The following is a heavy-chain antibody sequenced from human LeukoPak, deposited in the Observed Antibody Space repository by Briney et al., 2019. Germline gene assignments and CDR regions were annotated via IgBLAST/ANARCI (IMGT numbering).Heavy chain of an antibody. CDR1: GFTFDDYA. CDR3: AKGSYGSGPDDVYYMDV. J-gene: IGHJ6*03. V-gene: IGHV3-9*03. Sequence: GGSLRLSCVVSGFTFDDYAMHWVRHGPGKGLEWVSGISWSSGSIGYADSVKGRFTISRDNAKNSLYLQMNSLRAEDMALYYCAKGSYGSGPDDVYYMDVWGKGITVTVSS. CDR2: ISWSSGSI. D-gene: IGHD3-10*01.